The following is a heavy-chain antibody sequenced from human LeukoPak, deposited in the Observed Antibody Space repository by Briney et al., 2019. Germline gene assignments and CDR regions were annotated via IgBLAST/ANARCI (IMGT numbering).Heavy chain of an antibody. V-gene: IGHV3-23*01. D-gene: IGHD2-2*01. Sequence: PGGSLRLSCAASGFTFSSYAMSWVRQAPGKGLEWVPAISGSGGSTYYADSVKGRFTISRDNSKNTLYLQMNSLRAEDTAVYYCAKVLAGIVVVPAAMPLDYWGQGTLVTVSS. CDR1: GFTFSSYA. CDR2: ISGSGGST. J-gene: IGHJ4*02. CDR3: AKVLAGIVVVPAAMPLDY.